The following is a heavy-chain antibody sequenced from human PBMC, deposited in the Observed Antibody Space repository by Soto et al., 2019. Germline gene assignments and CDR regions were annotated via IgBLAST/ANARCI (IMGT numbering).Heavy chain of an antibody. J-gene: IGHJ5*02. CDR1: GFTFSSYW. V-gene: IGHV3-7*01. CDR2: IKQDGSEK. Sequence: GGSLRLSCAASGFTFSSYWMSWVRQAPGKGLEWVANIKQDGSEKYYVDSVKGRFTISRDNAKNSLYLQMNSLRAEDTAVYYCARDPFPPLDYGDYNGNWFDPWGQGTLVTVSS. D-gene: IGHD4-17*01. CDR3: ARDPFPPLDYGDYNGNWFDP.